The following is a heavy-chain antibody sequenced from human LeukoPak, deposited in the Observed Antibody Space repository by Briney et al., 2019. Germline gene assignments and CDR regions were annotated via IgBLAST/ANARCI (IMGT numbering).Heavy chain of an antibody. CDR1: GGTFSSYA. D-gene: IGHD4-23*01. J-gene: IGHJ3*01. CDR2: IIPIFGTA. CDR3: ARDMSTRVTPISYAIDV. V-gene: IGHV1-69*05. Sequence: SVKVSCKASGGTFSSYAISWVRQAPGQGLEWMGGIIPIFGTANYAQNFQGRVTMTRDTSTTTVYLELSSLRSEDTAVYYCARDMSTRVTPISYAIDVWGQGTMVTVSS.